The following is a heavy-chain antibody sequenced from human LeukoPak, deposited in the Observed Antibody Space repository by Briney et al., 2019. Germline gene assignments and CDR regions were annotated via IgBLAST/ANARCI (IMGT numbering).Heavy chain of an antibody. V-gene: IGHV4-59*02. CDR2: IYYSESA. CDR1: GDSVSSYY. Sequence: SETLSLTCTVSGDSVSSYYWSWIRQPPGKRLEWIGCIYYSESATYNPSLKSRVTISLDTSKNQFFLKLSSVTAADTAVYYCARKRSFDLWGQGTLVTVTS. J-gene: IGHJ4*02. D-gene: IGHD3-9*01. CDR3: ARKRSFDL.